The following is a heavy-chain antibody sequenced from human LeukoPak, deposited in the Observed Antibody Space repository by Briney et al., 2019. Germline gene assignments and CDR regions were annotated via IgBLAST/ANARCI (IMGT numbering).Heavy chain of an antibody. V-gene: IGHV1-2*02. CDR2: INPKSGGT. CDR1: GYTFSAYC. J-gene: IGHJ4*02. CDR3: VRDLGISGWYAPPLGYFDS. Sequence: ASVKVSCKASGYTFSAYCMHWVRQAPGQGLEWMGWINPKSGGTNYAQQFQDRVTMTRDTSISSAYMELSRLKSDDTAVYYCVRDLGISGWYAPPLGYFDSWGQGTLVTVSS. D-gene: IGHD6-19*01.